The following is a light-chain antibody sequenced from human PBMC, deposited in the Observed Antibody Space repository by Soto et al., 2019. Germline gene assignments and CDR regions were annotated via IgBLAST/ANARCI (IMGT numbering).Light chain of an antibody. CDR1: GSNIGSNT. CDR3: AVWDDSLNGWV. CDR2: NNA. Sequence: QSVLTQAPSASGTPGQRVTISCSGSGSNIGSNTVNWYQQLPGTAPKLLIYNNAQRPSGVPDRFSGSKSGTSASLAIGGLQSEDEADYYCAVWDDSLNGWVFGGGTKLTVL. V-gene: IGLV1-44*01. J-gene: IGLJ3*02.